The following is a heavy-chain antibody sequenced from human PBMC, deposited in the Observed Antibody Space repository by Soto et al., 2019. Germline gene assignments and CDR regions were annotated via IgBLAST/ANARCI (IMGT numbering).Heavy chain of an antibody. CDR3: ARDRKLRYFDWLKANDYYYGMDV. D-gene: IGHD3-9*01. CDR2: IYYSGST. J-gene: IGHJ6*02. V-gene: IGHV4-31*03. Sequence: SETLSLTCTVSGGSLSSGGYYWSWIRQHPGKGLEWIGYIYYSGSTYYNPSLKSRVTISVDTSKNQFSLKLSSVTAADTAVYYCARDRKLRYFDWLKANDYYYGMDVWGQGTTVTVSS. CDR1: GGSLSSGGYY.